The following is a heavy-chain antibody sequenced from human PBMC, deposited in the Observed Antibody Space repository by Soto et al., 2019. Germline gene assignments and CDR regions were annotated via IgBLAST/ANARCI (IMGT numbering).Heavy chain of an antibody. D-gene: IGHD3-22*01. V-gene: IGHV3-73*01. Sequence: PWGSPSVFCAPPVFTFSASAMRRVRQDSGNGVDPVARIRSKANSYATAYAASVKGGFTISRYDSKNTAYLQMNSLKNEDTAVYYCSRHEDLRFTIYYGSSLYAFDIWGQGTMVTV. CDR1: VFTFSASA. CDR3: SRHEDLRFTIYYGSSLYAFDI. J-gene: IGHJ3*02. CDR2: IRSKANSYAT.